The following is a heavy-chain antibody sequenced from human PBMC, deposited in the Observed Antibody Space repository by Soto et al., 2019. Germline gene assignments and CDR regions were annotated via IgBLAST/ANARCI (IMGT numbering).Heavy chain of an antibody. CDR2: ISAAGDP. CDR3: ARTDRDFYGLDV. CDR1: GFTFRNYD. J-gene: IGHJ6*02. V-gene: IGHV3-13*05. Sequence: EVQLVESGEGLVQPGGSLRLSCEASGFTFRNYDMHWVRQGTGKGLEWVSGISAAGDPDYADSVEGRFTISRENAPNSFFLQMNSLRVGDTAVYYCARTDRDFYGLDVWGQGTTVIVPS.